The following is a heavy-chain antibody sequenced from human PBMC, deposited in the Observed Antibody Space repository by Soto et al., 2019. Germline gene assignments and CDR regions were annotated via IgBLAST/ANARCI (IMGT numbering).Heavy chain of an antibody. V-gene: IGHV1-69*12. Sequence: QVQLVQSGAEVKKPGSSVKVSCRASGGTFSSYAISWVRQAPGQGLEWMGGIIPIFGTANYAQKFQGRVTITADESTSAAYMELRSLSSEATAVYYSARGVGDGYNGPYFDYWGQGTLLTVSS. J-gene: IGHJ4*02. CDR3: ARGVGDGYNGPYFDY. CDR2: IIPIFGTA. D-gene: IGHD5-12*01. CDR1: GGTFSSYA.